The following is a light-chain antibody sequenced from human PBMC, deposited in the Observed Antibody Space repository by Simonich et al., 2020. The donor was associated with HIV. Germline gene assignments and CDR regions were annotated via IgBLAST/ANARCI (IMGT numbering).Light chain of an antibody. CDR2: AAS. J-gene: IGKJ3*01. CDR1: QSISSW. Sequence: DIQMTQSPSTLSASVGDRVTITCRASQSISSWLAWYQQKPGKAPKLLLYAASRLESGVPSRFSGSGSGTDYTLTISSLQPEDFATYYCQHLNSDPLTFGPGTKVDIK. V-gene: IGKV1-5*01. CDR3: QHLNSDPLT.